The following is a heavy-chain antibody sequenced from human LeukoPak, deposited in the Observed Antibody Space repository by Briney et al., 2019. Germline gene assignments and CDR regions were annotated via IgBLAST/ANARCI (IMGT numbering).Heavy chain of an antibody. CDR3: ASVAARAYENAFDI. D-gene: IGHD2-15*01. V-gene: IGHV3-20*04. J-gene: IGHJ3*02. CDR2: INWNGGST. CDR1: GFTFDDYG. Sequence: PGGSLRLSCAASGFTFDDYGMSWVRQAPGKGLEWVSGINWNGGSTGYADSVKGRFTNSRDNAKNSLYLQMNSLRAEDTALYYCASVAARAYENAFDIWGQGTMVTVSS.